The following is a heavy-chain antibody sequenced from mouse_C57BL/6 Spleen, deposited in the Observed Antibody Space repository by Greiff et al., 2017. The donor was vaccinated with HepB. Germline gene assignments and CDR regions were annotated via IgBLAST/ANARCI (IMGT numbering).Heavy chain of an antibody. J-gene: IGHJ3*01. Sequence: DVKLQESGPGLVKPSQSLSLTCSVTGYSITSGYYWNWIRQFPGNKLEWMGYISYDGSNNYNPSLKNRISITRDTSKNQFFLKLNSVTTEDTATYYCAPLDSSGGGFAYWGQGTLVTVSA. CDR1: GYSITSGYY. D-gene: IGHD3-2*02. V-gene: IGHV3-6*01. CDR2: ISYDGSN. CDR3: APLDSSGGGFAY.